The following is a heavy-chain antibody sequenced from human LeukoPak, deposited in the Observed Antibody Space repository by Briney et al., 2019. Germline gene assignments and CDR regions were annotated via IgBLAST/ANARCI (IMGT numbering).Heavy chain of an antibody. V-gene: IGHV3-23*01. CDR2: ISGSGGST. J-gene: IGHJ4*02. CDR1: GDSISSYY. Sequence: ETLSLTCTVSGDSISSYYWSWVRQAPGKGLEWVSAISGSGGSTYYADSVKGRFTISRDNSKNTLYLQMNSLRAEDTAVYYCAKEHYDFWSGYYLTRLDYWGQGTLVTVSS. D-gene: IGHD3-3*01. CDR3: AKEHYDFWSGYYLTRLDY.